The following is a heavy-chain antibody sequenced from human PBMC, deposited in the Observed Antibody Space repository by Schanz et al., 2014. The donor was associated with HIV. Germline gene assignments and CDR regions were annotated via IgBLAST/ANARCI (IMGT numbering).Heavy chain of an antibody. J-gene: IGHJ6*02. CDR2: ISGSGGST. V-gene: IGHV3-23*04. D-gene: IGHD3-10*01. CDR1: GFTFSNFA. CDR3: AKDGAPSGSYSYGMDV. Sequence: VQLVESGGGLVQPGGSLRLSCAASGFTFSNFAMSWVRQAPGKGLEWVSAISGSGGSTYYADSVKGRFTISRDNSKNTLYLQMNSLRAEDTAVYHCAKDGAPSGSYSYGMDVWGQGTTVTVSS.